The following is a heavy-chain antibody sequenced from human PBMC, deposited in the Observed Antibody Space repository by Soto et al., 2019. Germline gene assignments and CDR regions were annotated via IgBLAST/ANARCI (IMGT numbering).Heavy chain of an antibody. CDR3: ARGPPLGY. V-gene: IGHV4-30-2*01. CDR1: GGSSSSGGYS. J-gene: IGHJ4*02. CDR2: IYHSGST. Sequence: PLETLSLTCAVSGGSSSSGGYSWSWIRQPPGKGLECIGYIYHSGSTYYSPSLKSRVTISVDRSKNQFSLKLSSVTAADTAVYYCARGPPLGYWGQGTLVTVSS.